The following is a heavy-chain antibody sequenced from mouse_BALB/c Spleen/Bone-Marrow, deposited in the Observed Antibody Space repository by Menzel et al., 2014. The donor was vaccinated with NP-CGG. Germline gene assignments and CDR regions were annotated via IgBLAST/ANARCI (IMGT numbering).Heavy chain of an antibody. D-gene: IGHD1-2*01. CDR1: GFTFXSYT. J-gene: IGHJ2*01. V-gene: IGHV5-12-2*01. CDR3: ARRSAATYYFDY. Sequence: EVQVVESGGGLVQPGGSLKLSCAASGFTFXSYTMSWVRQTPEKRLEWVAYISNGGGSTYYPDTVKGRFTISRDNAKNTLHLQMSGLKSGDTAMYYCARRSAATYYFDYWGQGTTLTVSS. CDR2: ISNGGGST.